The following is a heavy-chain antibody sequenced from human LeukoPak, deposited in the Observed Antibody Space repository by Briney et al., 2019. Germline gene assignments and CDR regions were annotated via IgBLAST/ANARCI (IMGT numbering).Heavy chain of an antibody. Sequence: GGSLRPSCAASGFTFSDYYMSWIRQAPGKGLEWVSYISSSGSTIYYADSVKGRFTISRDNAKNSLYLQMNSLRAEDTAVYYCASSIAAAGRDYWGQGTLVTVSS. J-gene: IGHJ4*02. V-gene: IGHV3-11*01. CDR1: GFTFSDYY. D-gene: IGHD6-13*01. CDR2: ISSSGSTI. CDR3: ASSIAAAGRDY.